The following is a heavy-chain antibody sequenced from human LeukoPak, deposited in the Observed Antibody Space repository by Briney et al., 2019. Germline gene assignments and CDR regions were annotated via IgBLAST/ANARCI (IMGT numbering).Heavy chain of an antibody. CDR1: GFTFSTYW. Sequence: GGSLRLSCAASGFTFSTYWMTWVRQAPGKGLEWVANIKQDGSEKYYVDSVRGRFTISRDNAKNSLFLQMNSLRDEDTAVYNCAGGPLPQSKYTLSYWGQGTLVTVSS. J-gene: IGHJ4*02. CDR2: IKQDGSEK. D-gene: IGHD2-2*02. V-gene: IGHV3-7*01. CDR3: AGGPLPQSKYTLSY.